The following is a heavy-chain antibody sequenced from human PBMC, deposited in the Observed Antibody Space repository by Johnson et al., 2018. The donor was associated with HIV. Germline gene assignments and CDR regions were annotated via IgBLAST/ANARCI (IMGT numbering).Heavy chain of an antibody. D-gene: IGHD6-19*01. CDR3: ARGEQWLVPDSEDAFDI. J-gene: IGHJ3*02. CDR2: IYSGGKT. CDR1: GFTVSSNY. Sequence: VQLVESGGGLIQPGGSLRLSCAASGFTVSSNYMSWVRQAPGKGLEWVSVIYSGGKTYYADSVKGRFTISRENSKNTLYLQMNSLRAEDTAVYYCARGEQWLVPDSEDAFDIWGQGTMVTVSS. V-gene: IGHV3-66*03.